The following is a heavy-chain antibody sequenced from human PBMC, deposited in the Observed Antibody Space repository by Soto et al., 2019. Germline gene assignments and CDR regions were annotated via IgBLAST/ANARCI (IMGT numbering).Heavy chain of an antibody. V-gene: IGHV3-7*05. Sequence: EVQVEESGGDLVQPGGSLRLSCAASGFTFSRYWMTWARQAPGKGLEWLANINQDGAETYYVDSVKGRFSISRDNAKNSVYLQMNSLRTEDTAVYFCARVGDGYTSSSVECWGQGTLVTVSS. CDR3: ARVGDGYTSSSVEC. CDR1: GFTFSRYW. CDR2: INQDGAET. J-gene: IGHJ4*02. D-gene: IGHD3-16*01.